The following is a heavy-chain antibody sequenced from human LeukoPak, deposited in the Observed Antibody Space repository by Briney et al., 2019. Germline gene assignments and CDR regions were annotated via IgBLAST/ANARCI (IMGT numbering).Heavy chain of an antibody. Sequence: SETLSLTCAVSGGSISSGGYSWSWIRQPPGKGLEWIGYIYHSGSTYYNPSLKSRVTMSLDTSKNQVSLRLSSVTAADTAVYYCARHPFATPFDHWGRGTLLTVSS. CDR2: IYHSGST. CDR3: ARHPFATPFDH. V-gene: IGHV4-30-2*01. J-gene: IGHJ4*02. CDR1: GGSISSGGYS. D-gene: IGHD2-15*01.